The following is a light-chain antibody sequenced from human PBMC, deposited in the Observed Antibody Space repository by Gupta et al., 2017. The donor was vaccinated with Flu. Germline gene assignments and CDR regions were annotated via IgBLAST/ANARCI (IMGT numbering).Light chain of an antibody. J-gene: IGLJ3*02. Sequence: QSVLTQPPSASGTPGQRVTISCSGSSSNIGSNTVNWYQQLPGTAPKLLIYSNNQRPSGVPDRFSGSKSSTSASLAIGGLQSEDAADYYCAAWDDSLNGWVFGGGTKLTVL. CDR3: AAWDDSLNGWV. V-gene: IGLV1-44*01. CDR2: SNN. CDR1: SSNIGSNT.